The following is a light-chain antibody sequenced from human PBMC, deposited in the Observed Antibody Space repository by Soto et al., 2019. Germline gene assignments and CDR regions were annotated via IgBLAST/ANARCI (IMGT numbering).Light chain of an antibody. CDR3: QQYYLYPLT. V-gene: IGKV1-5*03. J-gene: IGKJ4*01. Sequence: DIQMTQSPSTLSASVGDRVTITCRASQSISSWLAWYQQKPGKAPKLLIYKASSLEGGVPSRFIGSGSGTEFTLTITSLQPDDFATYYCQQYYLYPLTFGGGTKVEIK. CDR2: KAS. CDR1: QSISSW.